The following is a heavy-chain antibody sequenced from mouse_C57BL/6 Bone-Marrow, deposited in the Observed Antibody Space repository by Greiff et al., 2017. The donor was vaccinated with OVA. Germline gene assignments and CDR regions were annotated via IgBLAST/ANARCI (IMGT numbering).Heavy chain of an antibody. D-gene: IGHD1-1*02. CDR3: ARRNGRNWYFDV. V-gene: IGHV1-52*01. Sequence: VQLQQPGAELVRPGSSVKLSCKASGYTFTSYWMHWVKQRPIQGLEWIGNIDPSDSETHYNQKFKDKATLTVDKSSSTAYMQLSSLTSEDSAVYYCARRNGRNWYFDVWGTGTTVTVSS. J-gene: IGHJ1*03. CDR2: IDPSDSET. CDR1: GYTFTSYW.